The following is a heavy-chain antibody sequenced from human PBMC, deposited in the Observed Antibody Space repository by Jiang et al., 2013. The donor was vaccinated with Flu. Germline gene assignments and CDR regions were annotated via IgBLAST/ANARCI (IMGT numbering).Heavy chain of an antibody. J-gene: IGHJ6*02. Sequence: YISSSGSTIYYADSVKGRFTISRDNAKNSLYLQMNSLRAEDTAVYYCARDSGSYRSPFFYYYYGMDVWGQGTTVTVSS. CDR2: ISSSGSTI. CDR3: ARDSGSYRSPFFYYYYGMDV. V-gene: IGHV3-11*01. D-gene: IGHD1-26*01.